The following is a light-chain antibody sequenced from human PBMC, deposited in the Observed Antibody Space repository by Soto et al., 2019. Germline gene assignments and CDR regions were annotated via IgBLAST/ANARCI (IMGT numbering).Light chain of an antibody. Sequence: DTVFAQSPGTLTLSPGETATLACRASQSVARNLAWYQQRPGKAPRLLIYAASSRASGVPERFSGSGSGTDFTLTISRLEPEDFAVYYCQQNGSTLRTFGQGTKVDI. V-gene: IGKV3-20*01. CDR1: QSVARN. J-gene: IGKJ1*01. CDR3: QQNGSTLRT. CDR2: AAS.